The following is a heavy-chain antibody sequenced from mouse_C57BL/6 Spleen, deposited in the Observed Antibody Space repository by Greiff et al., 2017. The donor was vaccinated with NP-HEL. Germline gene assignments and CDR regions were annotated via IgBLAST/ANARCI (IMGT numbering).Heavy chain of an antibody. J-gene: IGHJ2*01. Sequence: EVQRVESGGGLVKPGGSLKLSCAASGFTFSSYAMSWVRQTPEKRLEWVATISDGGSYTYYPDNVKGRFTISRDNAKNNLYLQMSHLKSEDTAMYYCAREGDQGYFDYWGQGTTLTVSS. V-gene: IGHV5-4*01. CDR2: ISDGGSYT. CDR1: GFTFSSYA. D-gene: IGHD2-13*01. CDR3: AREGDQGYFDY.